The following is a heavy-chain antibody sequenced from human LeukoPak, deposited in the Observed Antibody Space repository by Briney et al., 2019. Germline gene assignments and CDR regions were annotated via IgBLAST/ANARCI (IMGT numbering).Heavy chain of an antibody. D-gene: IGHD3-22*01. CDR1: GYTFTNYG. V-gene: IGHV1-18*01. CDR2: ISAYNGHT. CDR3: ARDYNSSGYYYHLVDCGY. Sequence: ASVKVSCKASGYTFTNYGISWVRQAPGQGLEWMGWISAYNGHTNYAQKLQGRVTMTTDTSTSTAYMELRSLRSDDTAVYYCARDYNSSGYYYHLVDCGYWGPGTLVTASS. J-gene: IGHJ4*02.